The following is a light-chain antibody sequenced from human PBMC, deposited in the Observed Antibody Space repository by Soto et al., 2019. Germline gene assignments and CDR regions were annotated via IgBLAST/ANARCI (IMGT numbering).Light chain of an antibody. CDR2: GAS. CDR1: QSVSSSY. Sequence: PGERVTLSCRASQSVSSSYLPWYQQKPGQAPRLLIYGASTRATSIPARFSGSGSGTDFTLTISSLQPEDFAVYYCQQDYNLPPFGGGTKVEIK. V-gene: IGKV3D-7*01. J-gene: IGKJ4*01. CDR3: QQDYNLPP.